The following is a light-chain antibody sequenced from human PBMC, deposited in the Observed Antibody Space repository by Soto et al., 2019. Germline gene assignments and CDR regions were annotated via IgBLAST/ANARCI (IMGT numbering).Light chain of an antibody. CDR1: QSVSSSY. V-gene: IGKV3-20*01. Sequence: EIVLTQSPGTLSLSPGERATLSCRASQSVSSSYLAWYQQKPGQAPRLLIYGASSRATGIPDRFSGSGSGTHFTLTISRLEPEDFAVYYCQQYGTSLSTFGQGTKLEIK. J-gene: IGKJ2*01. CDR3: QQYGTSLST. CDR2: GAS.